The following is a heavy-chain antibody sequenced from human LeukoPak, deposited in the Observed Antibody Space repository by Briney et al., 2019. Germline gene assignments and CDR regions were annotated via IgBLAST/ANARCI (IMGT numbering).Heavy chain of an antibody. Sequence: GASVKVSCKASGGTFSSYAISWVRQAPGQGLEWMGRIIPIFGTANYAQKFQGRVTVTTDESTSTAYMELNSLRSEDTAVYYCARTRGYSYGQDYRGQGTLVTVSS. CDR3: ARTRGYSYGQDY. CDR2: IIPIFGTA. J-gene: IGHJ4*02. V-gene: IGHV1-69*05. D-gene: IGHD5-18*01. CDR1: GGTFSSYA.